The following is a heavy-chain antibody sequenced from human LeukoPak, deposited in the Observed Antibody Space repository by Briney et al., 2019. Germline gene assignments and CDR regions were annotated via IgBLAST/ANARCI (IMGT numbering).Heavy chain of an antibody. D-gene: IGHD3-3*01. V-gene: IGHV4-31*03. CDR3: ARAVYDWLDWPGVVVGFDY. J-gene: IGHJ4*02. CDR1: GGSISSGGYY. Sequence: NTSETLSLTCTVSGGSISSGGYYWSWIRQHPGKGLEWIGYIYYSGSTYYNPSLKSRVTISVDTSKNQFSLKLSSVTAADTAVYYCARAVYDWLDWPGVVVGFDYWGQGTLVTVSS. CDR2: IYYSGST.